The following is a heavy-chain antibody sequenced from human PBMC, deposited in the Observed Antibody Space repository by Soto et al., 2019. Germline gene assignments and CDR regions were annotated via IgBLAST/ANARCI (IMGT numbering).Heavy chain of an antibody. J-gene: IGHJ6*03. CDR2: ISSSSSTT. D-gene: IGHD2-15*01. CDR1: GFTFSSYS. V-gene: IGHV3-48*01. Sequence: GGSLRLSCAASGFTFSSYSMNWVRQAPGKGLERVSYISSSSSTTYYADSVKGRFTISRDNSKNTLYLQTNSLRAEDTAVYYCLCYPHRYYMDVWGKGTTVTVSS. CDR3: LCYPHRYYMDV.